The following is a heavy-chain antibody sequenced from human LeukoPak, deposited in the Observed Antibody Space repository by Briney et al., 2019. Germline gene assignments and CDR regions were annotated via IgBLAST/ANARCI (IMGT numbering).Heavy chain of an antibody. CDR3: ARAHTIFGVVITDYYFDY. CDR2: INHSGST. J-gene: IGHJ4*02. D-gene: IGHD3-3*01. CDR1: GDSISSYY. Sequence: SETLSLTCTVSGDSISSYYWSWLRQPPGKGLEGLGEINHSGSTNYNPSLKSRVTISVDTSKNQFSLKLSSVTAADTAVYYCARAHTIFGVVITDYYFDYWGQGTLVTASS. V-gene: IGHV4-34*01.